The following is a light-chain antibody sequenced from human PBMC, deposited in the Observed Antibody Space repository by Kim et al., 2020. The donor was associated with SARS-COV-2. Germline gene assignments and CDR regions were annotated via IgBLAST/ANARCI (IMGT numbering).Light chain of an antibody. J-gene: IGKJ4*01. CDR1: QYINNY. CDR3: QQSHSIPLT. Sequence: DIQMTQSPSSLSASVGDRVTITCRASQYINNYLNWYQQRPGRAPKLVIYATSTLQSGVPSRFSGSGSGTDFTLTISTLQPEDFATYYCQQSHSIPLTFGGGTKVDIK. V-gene: IGKV1-39*01. CDR2: ATS.